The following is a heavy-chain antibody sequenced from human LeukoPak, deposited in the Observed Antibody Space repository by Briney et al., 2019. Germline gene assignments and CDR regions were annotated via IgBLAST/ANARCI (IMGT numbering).Heavy chain of an antibody. Sequence: SETLSLTCTVSSGSISGYYWGWIRQPPGKGLEWIGYISYSGSTNYNPSLKSRVTISVDTSKNQFSLKVSSVTAADTAVYYCARDEGTVLLWFGEYIDAFDIWGQGTMVTVSS. J-gene: IGHJ3*02. CDR3: ARDEGTVLLWFGEYIDAFDI. V-gene: IGHV4-59*01. CDR1: SGSISGYY. D-gene: IGHD3-10*01. CDR2: ISYSGST.